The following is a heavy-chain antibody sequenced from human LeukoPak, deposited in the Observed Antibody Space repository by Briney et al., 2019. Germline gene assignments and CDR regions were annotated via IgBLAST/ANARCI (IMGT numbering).Heavy chain of an antibody. CDR1: GFTFSSYG. CDR3: AREAAATGRGWFDP. D-gene: IGHD6-13*01. CDR2: ISYDGSNE. V-gene: IGHV3-30*03. J-gene: IGHJ5*02. Sequence: PGGSLRLSCAASGFTFSSYGMHWVRQAPGKGLEWVAVISYDGSNEYYADSVKGRFTISRDKSKNTLYLQMNSLKTEDTAVYYCAREAAATGRGWFDPWGQGTLVTVSS.